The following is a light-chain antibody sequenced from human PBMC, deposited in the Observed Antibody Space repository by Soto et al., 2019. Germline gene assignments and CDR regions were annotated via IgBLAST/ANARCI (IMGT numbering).Light chain of an antibody. V-gene: IGKV1-33*01. J-gene: IGKJ1*01. CDR1: QEISNY. CDR3: QQYDHLPRT. CDR2: DAS. Sequence: DIQMIQSPSSLSASVGDRVTITCQASQEISNYLNWYQQKPGTAPKLLIYDASNLERGVPSRFSGRGSGTDFTFTISSLQPEDFATYYCQQYDHLPRTFGRGTKVEIK.